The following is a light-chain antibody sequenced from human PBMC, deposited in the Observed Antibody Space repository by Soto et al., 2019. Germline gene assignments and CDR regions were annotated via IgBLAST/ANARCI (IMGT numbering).Light chain of an antibody. CDR2: WAS. V-gene: IGKV4-1*01. CDR3: QQYLSAPWT. J-gene: IGKJ1*01. Sequence: DIVMTQSPDSLAVSLVERATINCESSQSILYSSNNNNYLAWYQQKPGQPPKLLIYWASTRQSGVPDRFSGSGYGTHFTLTISSLQAEDVAVYYCQQYLSAPWTFGKGTKVEIK. CDR1: QSILYSSNNNNY.